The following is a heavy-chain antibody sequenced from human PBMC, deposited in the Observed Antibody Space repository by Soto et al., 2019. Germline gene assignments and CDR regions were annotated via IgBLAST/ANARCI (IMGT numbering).Heavy chain of an antibody. CDR3: ATRDPGHY. J-gene: IGHJ4*02. Sequence: ASVQVSFKASGSTFTTYYMHWVRQAPGQGLEWMGIISPDGGRTSYAQKFQGRVTMIRDTSTSTVYMELSSLRSEDTAVYYCATRDPGHYWGQGTLVTVSS. V-gene: IGHV1-46*01. CDR2: ISPDGGRT. CDR1: GSTFTTYY.